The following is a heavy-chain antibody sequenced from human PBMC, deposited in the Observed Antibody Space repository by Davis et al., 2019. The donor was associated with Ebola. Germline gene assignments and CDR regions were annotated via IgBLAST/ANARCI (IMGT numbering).Heavy chain of an antibody. Sequence: MPSETLSLTCTVSGGSISGDYWSWIRQPPGKGLEWIGYIHDSGSTNYNPSLKSRLTISVDTSKNQFSLKLSSVTAADTAVYYCARHHQSGYSYGYLAGYYYGMDVWGQGTTVTVSS. CDR3: ARHHQSGYSYGYLAGYYYGMDV. V-gene: IGHV4-59*08. J-gene: IGHJ6*02. CDR1: GGSISGDY. CDR2: IHDSGST. D-gene: IGHD5-18*01.